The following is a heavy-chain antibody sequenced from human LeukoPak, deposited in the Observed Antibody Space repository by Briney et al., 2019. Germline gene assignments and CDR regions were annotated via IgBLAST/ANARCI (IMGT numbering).Heavy chain of an antibody. CDR3: ARGQGMYYYDSSATHPLDY. CDR1: GYTFTSYA. V-gene: IGHV1-3*01. J-gene: IGHJ4*02. CDR2: INAGNGNT. Sequence: ASVKVSCKASGYTFTSYAMHWVRQAPGQRLEWMGWINAGNGNTKYSQKFQGRVTITRDTSASTAYMELGSLRSEDTAVYYCARGQGMYYYDSSATHPLDYWGQGTLVTVSS. D-gene: IGHD3-22*01.